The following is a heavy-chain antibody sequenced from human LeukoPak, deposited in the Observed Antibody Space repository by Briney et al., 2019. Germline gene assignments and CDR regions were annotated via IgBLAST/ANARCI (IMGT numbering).Heavy chain of an antibody. J-gene: IGHJ4*02. Sequence: GGSLRLSCAASGFTFSTYAMNWVRQAPGKGLEWVSAISGSGGSTYYADSVKGRFTISRDNSKNTLYLQMNSLRAEDTAVYYCARGSAYSYSFTGRERTKSRLDYWGQGTLVTVSS. CDR1: GFTFSTYA. D-gene: IGHD5-18*01. CDR2: ISGSGGST. V-gene: IGHV3-23*01. CDR3: ARGSAYSYSFTGRERTKSRLDY.